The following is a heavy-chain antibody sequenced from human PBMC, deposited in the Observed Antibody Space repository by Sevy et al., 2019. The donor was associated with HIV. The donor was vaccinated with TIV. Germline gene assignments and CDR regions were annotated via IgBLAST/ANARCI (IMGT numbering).Heavy chain of an antibody. CDR2: INPNSGGT. V-gene: IGHV1-2*02. J-gene: IGHJ4*02. CDR1: GYTFTGYY. Sequence: ASVKVSCKASGYTFTGYYMHWVRQAPGQGLEWMGWINPNSGGTNYAQKLQGRVTMTRDTSISTAYMERSRLRSDDTAVYYWASGKCSGGSCPRDGNDYWGQGTLVTVSS. D-gene: IGHD2-15*01. CDR3: ASGKCSGGSCPRDGNDY.